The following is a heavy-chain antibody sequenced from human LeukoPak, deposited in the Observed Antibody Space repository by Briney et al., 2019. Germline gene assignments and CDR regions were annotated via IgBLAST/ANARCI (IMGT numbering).Heavy chain of an antibody. J-gene: IGHJ4*02. D-gene: IGHD6-19*01. V-gene: IGHV5-51*01. CDR2: IYPGDSDT. CDR1: GSSFTSYW. CDR3: ARYSSGWPFDY. Sequence: GASLKISCKGSGSSFTSYWIGGVRPMPGKGLEWMGIIYPGDSDTRYSPSFQGQVTISADKSISTAYLQWSSLKASDTAMYYCARYSSGWPFDYWGQGTLVTVSS.